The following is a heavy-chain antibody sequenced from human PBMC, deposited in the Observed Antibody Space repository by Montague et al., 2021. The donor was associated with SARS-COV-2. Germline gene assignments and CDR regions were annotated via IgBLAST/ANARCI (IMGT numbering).Heavy chain of an antibody. J-gene: IGHJ6*02. CDR3: AARARYYYDMDA. CDR1: GFTVRSNY. Sequence: SLRLSCAASGFTVRSNYVSWVRQAPGKGLEWVSVIYSGDGTYYADSVKGRFTISRDNSKNTLYLQMSSLRAEDTAVYYCAARARYYYDMDAWGQGTTVTVSS. V-gene: IGHV3-66*01. CDR2: IYSGDGT.